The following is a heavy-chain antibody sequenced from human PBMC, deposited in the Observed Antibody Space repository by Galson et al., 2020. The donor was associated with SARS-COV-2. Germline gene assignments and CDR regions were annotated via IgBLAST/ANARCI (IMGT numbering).Heavy chain of an antibody. J-gene: IGHJ4*02. V-gene: IGHV1-46*02. Sequence: SVKVSCKASGYTFNSYYIHWVRQAPGQGLEWMGIINPSGGGTTYAQKFQGRVTMTRDTSTSTVYMELSSLRSEDTAVYYCARDSQGGNDYNYLLFWGQGTLVTVSS. CDR3: ARDSQGGNDYNYLLF. CDR1: GYTFNSYY. D-gene: IGHD4-4*01. CDR2: INPSGGGT.